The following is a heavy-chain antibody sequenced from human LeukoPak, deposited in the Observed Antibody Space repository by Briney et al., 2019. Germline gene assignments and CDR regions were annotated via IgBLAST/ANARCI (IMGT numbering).Heavy chain of an antibody. D-gene: IGHD6-19*01. CDR3: ARLATSSGWPSTFDY. J-gene: IGHJ4*02. V-gene: IGHV4-59*01. Sequence: SETLSLTCTVSGGSISSYYWSWIRQPPGRGLEWIGYIYYCGSTNYNPSLKSRVTISVDTSKNQFSLKLSSLTAADTAVYYCARLATSSGWPSTFDYWGQGTLVTVSS. CDR2: IYYCGST. CDR1: GGSISSYY.